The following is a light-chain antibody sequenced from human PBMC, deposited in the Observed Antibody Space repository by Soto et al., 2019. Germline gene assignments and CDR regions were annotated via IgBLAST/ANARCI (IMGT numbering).Light chain of an antibody. J-gene: IGLJ1*01. CDR2: EVS. CDR1: SSDVGGYKY. CDR3: TSYTSSRTFV. Sequence: QSVLTQPASVSGSPGQSITISCTGTSSDVGGYKYVSWYQQYPGKAPKLMIFEVSNRPSGVSNRFSGSQSGNTASLTISGLQAEDEADYYCTSYTSSRTFVFGTGTKVTVL. V-gene: IGLV2-14*01.